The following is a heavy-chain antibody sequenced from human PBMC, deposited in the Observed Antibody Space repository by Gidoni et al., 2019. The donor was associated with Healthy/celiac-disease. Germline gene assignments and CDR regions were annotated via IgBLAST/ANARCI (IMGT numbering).Heavy chain of an antibody. J-gene: IGHJ4*02. Sequence: EVQLVESGGGLVQPGGSLRLSCAASGFTVSSHYMSWVRQAPGKGLEWVSVIYSGGSTYYADSVKGRFTISRDNSKNTLYLQMNSLRAEDTAVYYCARDSPPRGYSGYDLTDYWGQGTLVTVSS. V-gene: IGHV3-66*01. CDR3: ARDSPPRGYSGYDLTDY. D-gene: IGHD5-12*01. CDR2: IYSGGST. CDR1: GFTVSSHY.